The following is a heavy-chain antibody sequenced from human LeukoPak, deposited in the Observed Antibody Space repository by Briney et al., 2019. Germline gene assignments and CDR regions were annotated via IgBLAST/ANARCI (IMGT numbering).Heavy chain of an antibody. J-gene: IGHJ4*02. Sequence: SETLSLTCAVYGGSFIGYYWSWIRQPPGKGLEWMGEINHSGSTNYNPSLKSRVTISVDTSKNQFSLKLSSVTAADTAVYYCARASITMVRGVIITSHFDYWGQGTLVTVSS. CDR2: INHSGST. D-gene: IGHD3-10*01. CDR1: GGSFIGYY. CDR3: ARASITMVRGVIITSHFDY. V-gene: IGHV4-34*01.